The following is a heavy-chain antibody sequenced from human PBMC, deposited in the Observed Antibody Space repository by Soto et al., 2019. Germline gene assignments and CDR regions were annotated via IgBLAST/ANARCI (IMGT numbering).Heavy chain of an antibody. V-gene: IGHV1-2*02. D-gene: IGHD3-10*01. Sequence: ASVKVSCKASGYTFSDHYLHWVRQAPGQGLEWLGWINPFSGGAKYPQKFRDKVTMAKDTSNNTLNLDLYSLASDDTAIYYCARSSGTYSLDYWGQGTLVTVSS. CDR3: ARSSGTYSLDY. CDR1: GYTFSDHY. CDR2: INPFSGGA. J-gene: IGHJ4*02.